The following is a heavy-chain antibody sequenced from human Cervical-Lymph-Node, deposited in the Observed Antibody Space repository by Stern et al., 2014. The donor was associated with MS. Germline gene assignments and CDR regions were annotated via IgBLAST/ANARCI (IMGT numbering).Heavy chain of an antibody. CDR2: ISGSGDVT. CDR3: AKSTVTSLSDY. Sequence: EVQLVESGGGLVQPGGSLRLSCAASGFTFNIYPMSWVRQAPGKGLEWVSVISGSGDVTYYADSVKGRFTISRDNSKNTLYLQMNSLRAEDTAVYYCAKSTVTSLSDYWGQGTLVTVSS. CDR1: GFTFNIYP. V-gene: IGHV3-23*04. J-gene: IGHJ4*02. D-gene: IGHD4-17*01.